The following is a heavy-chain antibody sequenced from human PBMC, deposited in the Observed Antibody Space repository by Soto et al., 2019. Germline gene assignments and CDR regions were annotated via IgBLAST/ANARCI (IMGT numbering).Heavy chain of an antibody. Sequence: GASLTLSCAASGFTFGSYLLTWVRQAPGKGLDWLANTKQDGSEKYYVDSVKGRFIISRDIAKKSLFLQMRSLRVDDTAMYYCARDPRGHYSFDSWAQGSLVTVSS. CDR1: GFTFGSYL. D-gene: IGHD2-21*01. CDR2: TKQDGSEK. CDR3: ARDPRGHYSFDS. V-gene: IGHV3-7*03. J-gene: IGHJ5*01.